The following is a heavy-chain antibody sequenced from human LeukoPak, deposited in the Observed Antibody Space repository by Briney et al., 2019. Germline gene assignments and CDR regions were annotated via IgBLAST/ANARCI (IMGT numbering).Heavy chain of an antibody. D-gene: IGHD4-17*01. Sequence: PGGSLRLSCAASGFTFSIYAMSWVRQAPGKGLEWVSVISDSGGRTYYTDSARGRFTISRDNSKNTVYLLMNSLRADDTAVYYCASPPPVTTGVAYWGQGTLVTVSS. J-gene: IGHJ4*02. CDR2: ISDSGGRT. CDR1: GFTFSIYA. V-gene: IGHV3-23*01. CDR3: ASPPPVTTGVAY.